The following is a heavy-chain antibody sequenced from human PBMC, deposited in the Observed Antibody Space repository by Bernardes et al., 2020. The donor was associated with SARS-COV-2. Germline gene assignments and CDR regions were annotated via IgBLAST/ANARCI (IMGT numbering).Heavy chain of an antibody. Sequence: SETLSLTCAVSGGSITNSNYYWGWIRQPPGKGLEWIGYIYYSGSTNYNPSLKSRVTISVDTSKNQFSLKLSSVTAADTAVYYCARDPYGSGSRSLYYYYGMDVWGQGTTVTVSS. CDR3: ARDPYGSGSRSLYYYYGMDV. CDR2: IYYSGST. CDR1: GGSITNSNYY. D-gene: IGHD3-10*01. J-gene: IGHJ6*02. V-gene: IGHV4-61*01.